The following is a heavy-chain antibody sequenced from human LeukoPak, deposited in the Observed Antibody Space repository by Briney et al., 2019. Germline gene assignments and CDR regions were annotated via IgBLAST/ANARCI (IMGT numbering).Heavy chain of an antibody. V-gene: IGHV3-21*01. Sequence: GGSLRLSCAASGFTFSSYSMNWVRQAPGKGLEWVSSISSSSSYIYYADSVKGRFTISRDNAKNSLYLQMNSLRAEDTAVYYCARAPGTVTRPDAFDIWGQGTMVTVSS. D-gene: IGHD4-11*01. CDR1: GFTFSSYS. J-gene: IGHJ3*02. CDR3: ARAPGTVTRPDAFDI. CDR2: ISSSSSYI.